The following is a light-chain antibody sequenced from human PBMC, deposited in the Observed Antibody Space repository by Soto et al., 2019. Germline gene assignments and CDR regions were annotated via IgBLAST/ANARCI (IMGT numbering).Light chain of an antibody. CDR2: SNN. CDR3: SAWYESLNGVV. V-gene: IGLV1-44*01. J-gene: IGLJ2*01. Sequence: QSVLTQPPSASGTPGQRVTISCSGSSSNIGSNTVNCYQQLPGAAPKILIYSNNHRPSGVPDRFSCSKSGSSASLAISGLQSADEEDYYCSAWYESLNGVVFGGGTKLTVL. CDR1: SSNIGSNT.